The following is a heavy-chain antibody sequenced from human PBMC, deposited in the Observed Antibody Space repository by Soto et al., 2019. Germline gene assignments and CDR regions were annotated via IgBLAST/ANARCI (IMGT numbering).Heavy chain of an antibody. V-gene: IGHV3-48*01. Sequence: GGSLRLSCAASGFTFSSYSMNWVRQAPGKGLEWVSYISSSSSTIYYADSVKGRFTISRDNAKNSLYLQMNSLRAEDTAVYYCARDSSGSSMEVWGQGTTVTVSS. CDR1: GFTFSSYS. J-gene: IGHJ6*02. D-gene: IGHD6-19*01. CDR3: ARDSSGSSMEV. CDR2: ISSSSSTI.